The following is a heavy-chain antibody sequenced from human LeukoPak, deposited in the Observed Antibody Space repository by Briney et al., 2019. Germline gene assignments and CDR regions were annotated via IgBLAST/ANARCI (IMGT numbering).Heavy chain of an antibody. V-gene: IGHV3-7*02. J-gene: IGHJ4*02. D-gene: IGHD3-10*01. CDR1: GFTFRRYW. CDR2: IKQDGSEK. Sequence: GSLRLSCASSGFTFRRYWMSWARQASGKGLEWVANIKQDGSEKYYVDSGKGRFTISRDNAKNSLYLQMNSLRAEDTAVDYCVGLGENYWGQGTLVTVSS. CDR3: VGLGENY.